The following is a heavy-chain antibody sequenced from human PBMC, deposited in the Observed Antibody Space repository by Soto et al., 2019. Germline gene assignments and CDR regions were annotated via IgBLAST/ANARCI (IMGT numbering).Heavy chain of an antibody. V-gene: IGHV3-11*06. D-gene: IGHD2-2*01. J-gene: IGHJ1*01. CDR2: ISSSSSYT. CDR3: ARDCSSTSCYFQH. CDR1: GFTFSDYY. Sequence: GGSLRLSCAASGFTFSDYYMSWIRQAPGKGLGWVSYISSSSSYTNYADSVKGRFTIARDNAKNSLYLQMNSLRAEDTAVYYCARDCSSTSCYFQHWGQGTLVTVSS.